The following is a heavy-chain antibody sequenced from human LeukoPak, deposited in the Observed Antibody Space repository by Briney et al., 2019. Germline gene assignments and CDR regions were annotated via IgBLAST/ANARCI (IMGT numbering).Heavy chain of an antibody. D-gene: IGHD3-22*01. CDR2: INHSGGT. CDR1: GGSFSGYY. V-gene: IGHV4-34*01. J-gene: IGHJ6*02. Sequence: KPSETLSLTCAVYGGSFSGYYWSWIRQPPGKGLEWIGEINHSGGTNYNPSLKSRVTISVDTSKNQFSLKVSSVTAADTAVYYCARGLFHSSGLPYAMDVWGQGTTVTVSS. CDR3: ARGLFHSSGLPYAMDV.